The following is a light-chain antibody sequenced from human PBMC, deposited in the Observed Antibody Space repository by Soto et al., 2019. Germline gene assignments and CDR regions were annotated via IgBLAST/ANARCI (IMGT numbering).Light chain of an antibody. CDR3: QQYGSSWT. CDR2: DAS. Sequence: EIVLTQSPATLSLSPWGRATLSCRASQSVSTFLAWYQLKPGQAPRLLIYDASNRASGFPDRFSGSGSGTDFTLTISRLEPEDFAVYYCQQYGSSWTVGKGNKVDIK. V-gene: IGKV3-20*01. J-gene: IGKJ1*01. CDR1: QSVSTF.